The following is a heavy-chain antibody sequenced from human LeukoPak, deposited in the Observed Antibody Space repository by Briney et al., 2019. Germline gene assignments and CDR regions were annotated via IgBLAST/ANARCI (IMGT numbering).Heavy chain of an antibody. CDR2: ISGSGGST. CDR1: GFTFSSYA. Sequence: PGGSLRLSCAASGFTFSSYAMSWVRQAPGKGLEWVSAISGSGGSTYYADSMKGRFTISRDSSKNTLYLQMNSLRAEDTAVYYCARRAGAYSHPYDYWGQGTLVTVSS. J-gene: IGHJ4*02. CDR3: ARRAGAYSHPYDY. D-gene: IGHD4/OR15-4a*01. V-gene: IGHV3-23*01.